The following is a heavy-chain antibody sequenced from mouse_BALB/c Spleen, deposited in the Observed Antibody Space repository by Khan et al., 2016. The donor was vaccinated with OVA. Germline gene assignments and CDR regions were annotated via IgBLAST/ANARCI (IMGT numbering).Heavy chain of an antibody. D-gene: IGHD4-1*01. CDR2: ISYSGRT. Sequence: VQLQQSGPGLVKPSQSLSLTCTVTGYSITSDYAWNWIRQFPGNKLEWMGYISYSGRTSYKPSLKSRISVTRDTSKNQFFLQLNSVTSEDTATYYCAMGRTYWGQGTLVTVSA. J-gene: IGHJ3*01. CDR3: AMGRTY. V-gene: IGHV3-2*02. CDR1: GYSITSDYA.